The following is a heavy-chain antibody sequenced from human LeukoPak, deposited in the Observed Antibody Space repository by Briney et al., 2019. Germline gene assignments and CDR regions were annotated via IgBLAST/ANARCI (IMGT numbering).Heavy chain of an antibody. J-gene: IGHJ4*02. CDR1: GGSISSYY. D-gene: IGHD1-1*01. Sequence: PSETLSLTCTVSGGSISSYYWSWIRQPPGKGLEWIGYIYYSGSTNYNPSLKSRVTISVDTSKNQFSLKLSSVTAAATAVYYCARGNWREYFDYWGQGTLVTVSS. CDR3: ARGNWREYFDY. CDR2: IYYSGST. V-gene: IGHV4-59*01.